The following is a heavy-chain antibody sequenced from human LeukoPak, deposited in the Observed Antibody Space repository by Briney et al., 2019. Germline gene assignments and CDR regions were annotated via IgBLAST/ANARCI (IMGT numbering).Heavy chain of an antibody. CDR1: GYTFTSYA. D-gene: IGHD3-3*01. J-gene: IGHJ6*02. V-gene: IGHV1-3*01. CDR3: ARDYYDFWSGYLGYYYGMDV. CDR2: INAGNGNT. Sequence: ASVNVSCKASGYTFTSYAMHWVRQAPGQRLEWMGWINAGNGNTKYSQKFQGRVTITRDTSASTAYMELSSLRSEDTAVYYCARDYYDFWSGYLGYYYGMDVWGQGTTVTVSS.